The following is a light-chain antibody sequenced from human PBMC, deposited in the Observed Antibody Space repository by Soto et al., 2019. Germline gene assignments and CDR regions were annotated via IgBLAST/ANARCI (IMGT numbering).Light chain of an antibody. CDR1: SSDLGSYNL. CDR2: EGT. V-gene: IGLV2-23*01. CDR3: CSYAGSSIYVI. J-gene: IGLJ2*01. Sequence: QSVLTQPASVSGSPGQSITISCTGTSSDLGSYNLVSWYQQQPGKAPKLMIYEGTKRPSGVSNRFSGSKSGNTASLTISGLQAEDVADYYCCSYAGSSIYVIFGGGIKVTVL.